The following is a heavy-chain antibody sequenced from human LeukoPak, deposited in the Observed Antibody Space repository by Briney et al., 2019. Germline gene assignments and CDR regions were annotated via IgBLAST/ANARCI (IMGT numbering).Heavy chain of an antibody. Sequence: GGSLRLSCAASGFTFSSYGMHWVRQAPGKGLEWVAVIWYDGSNKYYGDSVKGRFTISRDNSKNTLYLQMNSLRVEDTAVYYCARDRIVVVPAAMGGEYYYGMDVWGQGTTVTVSS. CDR2: IWYDGSNK. D-gene: IGHD2-2*01. CDR3: ARDRIVVVPAAMGGEYYYGMDV. J-gene: IGHJ6*02. CDR1: GFTFSSYG. V-gene: IGHV3-33*01.